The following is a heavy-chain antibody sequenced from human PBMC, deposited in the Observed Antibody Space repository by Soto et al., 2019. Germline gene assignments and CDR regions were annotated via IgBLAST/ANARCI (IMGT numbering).Heavy chain of an antibody. D-gene: IGHD6-13*01. CDR1: GFTFSTSG. Sequence: QVQLVESGGGVVQPGTSLRLSCATSGFTFSTSGMHWVRQAPGKGLEWVAMISHDGSVTYYTDSVQGRFTMSRDTPKNTLYLQMNSLRDEDTAIYYCAKDWGSSGWYNWFDPWGQGTRVTVS. CDR2: ISHDGSVT. CDR3: AKDWGSSGWYNWFDP. J-gene: IGHJ5*02. V-gene: IGHV3-30*18.